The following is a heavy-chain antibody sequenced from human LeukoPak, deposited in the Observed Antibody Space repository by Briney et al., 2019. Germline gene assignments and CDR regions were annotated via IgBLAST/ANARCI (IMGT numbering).Heavy chain of an antibody. D-gene: IGHD5-18*01. J-gene: IGHJ6*03. CDR2: LYYSGST. V-gene: IGHV4-59*11. CDR3: ARAGPGVELWLLGYYYYYMDV. CDR1: GGSISSHY. Sequence: SETLSLTCTVSGGSISSHYWSWIRQPPGKGLEWIGYLYYSGSTNYNPSLKSRVTISVDTSKNQFSLKLSSVTAADTAVYYCARAGPGVELWLLGYYYYYMDVWDKGTTVTVSS.